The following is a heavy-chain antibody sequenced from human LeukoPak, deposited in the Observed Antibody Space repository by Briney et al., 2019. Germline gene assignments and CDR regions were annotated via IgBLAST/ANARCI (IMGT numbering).Heavy chain of an antibody. D-gene: IGHD6-19*01. V-gene: IGHV4-59*01. J-gene: IGHJ5*02. Sequence: SETLSLTCTVSGGSISSYYWSWIRQPPGKGLEWIGYIYYSGSTNYNPSLKSRVTISVDTSKNQFSLKLSSVTAADTAVYYCAREGDIAVPNWFDPWGQGTLVTVSS. CDR2: IYYSGST. CDR1: GGSISSYY. CDR3: AREGDIAVPNWFDP.